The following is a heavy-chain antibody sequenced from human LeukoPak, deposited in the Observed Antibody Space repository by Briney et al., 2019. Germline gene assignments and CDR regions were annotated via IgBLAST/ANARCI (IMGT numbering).Heavy chain of an antibody. CDR2: IYYSGST. CDR1: GGSISSSSYY. Sequence: PSETLSLTCTVSGGSISSSSYYWGWIRQPPGKGLKWIGSIYYSGSTYYNPSLKSRVTISVDTSKNQFSLKLSSVTAADTAVYYCAGLLGYCSSTSCFRYYYGMDVWGQGTMVTVSS. CDR3: AGLLGYCSSTSCFRYYYGMDV. V-gene: IGHV4-39*01. D-gene: IGHD2-2*01. J-gene: IGHJ6*02.